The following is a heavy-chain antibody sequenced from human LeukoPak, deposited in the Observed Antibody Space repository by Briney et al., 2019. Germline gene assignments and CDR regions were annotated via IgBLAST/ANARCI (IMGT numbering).Heavy chain of an antibody. V-gene: IGHV3-15*01. D-gene: IGHD3-10*01. CDR3: TTDLGTYYHGSQRLIPVDY. Sequence: GGSLRLSCVDSGFTFTNAWMSWVRQAPGKGLEWIGRIKSKTDGETTNYAEPVRGRFTISRDDSKSAVYLQMNSLKIEDTAVYYCTTDLGTYYHGSQRLIPVDYWGQGTLVTVSS. J-gene: IGHJ4*02. CDR1: GFTFTNAW. CDR2: IKSKTDGETT.